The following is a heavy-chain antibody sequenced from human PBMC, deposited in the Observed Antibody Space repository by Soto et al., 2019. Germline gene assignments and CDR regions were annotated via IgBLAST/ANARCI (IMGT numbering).Heavy chain of an antibody. D-gene: IGHD3-22*01. V-gene: IGHV1-18*04. Sequence: GASVKVSCKASGYTFTSYGISWVRQAPGQGLEWMGWISAYNGNTNYAQKLQGRVTMTTDTSTSTAYMELRSLRSDDTAVYYCARDPHYYDSSDDLDYWGQGTLVTVSS. J-gene: IGHJ4*02. CDR3: ARDPHYYDSSDDLDY. CDR2: ISAYNGNT. CDR1: GYTFTSYG.